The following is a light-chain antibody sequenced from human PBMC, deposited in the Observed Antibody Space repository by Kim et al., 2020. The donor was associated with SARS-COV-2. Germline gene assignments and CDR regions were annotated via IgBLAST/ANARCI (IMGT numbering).Light chain of an antibody. V-gene: IGKV3-20*01. CDR1: QSVSGTS. CDR3: QQYGWSPHT. J-gene: IGKJ2*01. CDR2: ATS. Sequence: EIVLTQSPGTLILSPGERATLSCRASQSVSGTSLAWYQHKPGQAPRLLIYATSSRAPGIPDRFTGSGSGTDFTFTISRLGPEDFAVYYCQQYGWSPHTFGQGTKLEI.